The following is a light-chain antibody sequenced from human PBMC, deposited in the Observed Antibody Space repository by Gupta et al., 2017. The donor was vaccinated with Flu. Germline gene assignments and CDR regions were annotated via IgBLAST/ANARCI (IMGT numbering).Light chain of an antibody. J-gene: IGKJ1*01. CDR3: QQVDNYPRT. CDR2: SAS. Sequence: DVVTMACRASQGIGTYLVLYQQKPGKVLKLLISSASSLQNGVPSRFSGSGSGREFTLTIMSLQPDDFATYYCQQVDNYPRTFGQGTKVEIK. CDR1: QGIGTY. V-gene: IGKV1-9*01.